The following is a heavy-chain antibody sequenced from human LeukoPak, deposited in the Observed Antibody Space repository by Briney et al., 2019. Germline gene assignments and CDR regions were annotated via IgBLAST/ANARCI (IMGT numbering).Heavy chain of an antibody. D-gene: IGHD6-13*01. J-gene: IGHJ4*02. CDR1: GFTFSSYA. V-gene: IGHV3-7*01. Sequence: GGSLRLSCAASGFTFSSYAMHWVRQAPGKGLEWVANIKQDGSEKYYVDSVKGRFTISRDNAKNSLYLQMNSLRAEDTAVYYCAREPSSSWWDYWGQGTLVTVSS. CDR2: IKQDGSEK. CDR3: AREPSSSWWDY.